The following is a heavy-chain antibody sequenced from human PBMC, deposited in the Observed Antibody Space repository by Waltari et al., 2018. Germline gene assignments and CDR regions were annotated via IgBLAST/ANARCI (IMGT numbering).Heavy chain of an antibody. CDR1: GYTFTGYY. Sequence: QVQLVQSGAEVKKPGASVKVSCKASGYTFTGYYMHWVRQAPGQGLEWMGWINPNSGGTNDAQRGQGRVTITRDTSRRPANMGLSRLRSDDTAVYYFARDPSVGTQDAVGIWGQGTMVTVSS. V-gene: IGHV1-2*02. J-gene: IGHJ3*02. D-gene: IGHD6-13*01. CDR3: ARDPSVGTQDAVGI. CDR2: INPNSGGT.